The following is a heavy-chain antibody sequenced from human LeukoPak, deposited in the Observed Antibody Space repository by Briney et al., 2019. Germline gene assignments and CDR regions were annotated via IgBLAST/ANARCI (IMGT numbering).Heavy chain of an antibody. J-gene: IGHJ4*02. V-gene: IGHV4-59*08. Sequence: PSETLSLTCTVSGGSIGSYYWSWIRQPPGKGLEWIGYIYYSGSTNYNPSLKSRVTISVDTPKNQFSLKLSSVIAADTAVYYCARHYYDSSGYHYQDYWGQGTLVTVSS. D-gene: IGHD3-22*01. CDR3: ARHYYDSSGYHYQDY. CDR2: IYYSGST. CDR1: GGSIGSYY.